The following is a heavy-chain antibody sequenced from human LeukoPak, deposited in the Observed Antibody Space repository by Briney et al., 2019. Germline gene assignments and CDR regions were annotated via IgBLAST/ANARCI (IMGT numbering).Heavy chain of an antibody. Sequence: PGGSLRLSFAASGFTFSSYAMHWVRQAPGKGLEYVSAISSNGGSTYYANSVKGRFTISRDNSKNTLYLQMGSLRAEDMAVYYCARELGSYYQPWGQGTLVTVSS. CDR2: ISSNGGST. CDR1: GFTFSSYA. V-gene: IGHV3-64*01. J-gene: IGHJ5*02. CDR3: ARELGSYYQP. D-gene: IGHD1-26*01.